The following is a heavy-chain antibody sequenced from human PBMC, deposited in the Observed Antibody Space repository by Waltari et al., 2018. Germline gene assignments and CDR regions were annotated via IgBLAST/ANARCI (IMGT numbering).Heavy chain of an antibody. V-gene: IGHV3-53*01. J-gene: IGHJ4*02. CDR1: GFTVSSNY. CDR2: IYSGGST. CDR3: AREGYSSGWAGKDY. Sequence: EVQLVESGGGLIQPGGSLRLSCAASGFTVSSNYMSWVRKAPGKGLEWVSVIYSGGSTYYADSVKGRFTISRDNSKNTLYLQMNSLRAEDTAVYYCAREGYSSGWAGKDYWGQGTLVTVSS. D-gene: IGHD6-19*01.